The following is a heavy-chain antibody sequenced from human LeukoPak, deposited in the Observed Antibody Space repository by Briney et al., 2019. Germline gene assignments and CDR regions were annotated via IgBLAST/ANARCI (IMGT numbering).Heavy chain of an antibody. CDR1: GFNVRSKY. CDR3: ARVSFGPASEWFDP. Sequence: GGSLRLSCAASGFNVRSKYMSWVRQAPGKGLECVSVFYSGGTTAYADSVKGRFTASIDNSNNTLYLQMNSLRAEDTAVYYCARVSFGPASEWFDPWGQGTLVTVSS. V-gene: IGHV3-53*01. J-gene: IGHJ5*02. CDR2: FYSGGTT. D-gene: IGHD3/OR15-3a*01.